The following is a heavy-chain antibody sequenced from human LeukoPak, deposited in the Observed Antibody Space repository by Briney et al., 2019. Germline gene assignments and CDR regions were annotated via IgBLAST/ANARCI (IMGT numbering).Heavy chain of an antibody. Sequence: ASVKVSCKASGYTFTGYHIHWVRQAPGQGLEWMGRINPYSGDTNFAQKFQGRVTMARDTSITTAYMDLSSLTPDDTAVYFCARDQGSLTRSWYTGYWGQGTQVTVSS. CDR2: INPYSGDT. CDR1: GYTFTGYH. J-gene: IGHJ4*02. V-gene: IGHV1-2*06. CDR3: ARDQGSLTRSWYTGY. D-gene: IGHD6-13*01.